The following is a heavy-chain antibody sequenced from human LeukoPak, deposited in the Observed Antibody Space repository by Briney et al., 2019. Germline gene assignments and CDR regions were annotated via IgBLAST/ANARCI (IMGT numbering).Heavy chain of an antibody. D-gene: IGHD5-12*01. Sequence: GGSLRLSCAASGFTFSSYSMNWVRQAPGKGLEWVSSISSSSSYIYYADSVKGRFTISRDNAKNSLYLQMNSLRAEDMAVYYCASFQTTIFDYWGQGTLVTVSS. J-gene: IGHJ4*02. V-gene: IGHV3-21*01. CDR3: ASFQTTIFDY. CDR1: GFTFSSYS. CDR2: ISSSSSYI.